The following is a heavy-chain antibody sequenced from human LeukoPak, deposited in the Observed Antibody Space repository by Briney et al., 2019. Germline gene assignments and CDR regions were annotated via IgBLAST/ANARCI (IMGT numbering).Heavy chain of an antibody. CDR1: GGSFGGYY. D-gene: IGHD2-8*02. V-gene: IGHV4-34*01. CDR2: INHSGST. Sequence: PSETLSLTCAVYGGSFGGYYWSWIRQPPGKGLEWIGEINHSGSTNYNPSLKSRVTISVDTSKNQFSLKLSSVTAADTAVYYCARVGPPVLVVYAYWFDPWGQGTLVTVSS. J-gene: IGHJ5*02. CDR3: ARVGPPVLVVYAYWFDP.